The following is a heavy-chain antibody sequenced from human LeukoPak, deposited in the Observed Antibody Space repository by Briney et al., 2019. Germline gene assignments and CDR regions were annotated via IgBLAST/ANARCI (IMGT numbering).Heavy chain of an antibody. J-gene: IGHJ4*02. CDR3: ARQTGSGLFTLP. D-gene: IGHD3/OR15-3a*01. V-gene: IGHV4-39*01. Sequence: PSETLSLTCTVSGVSISSSNSYWGWIRQPLGKGLAWIGSIYYTGNTYYNASLKSRVTISIDTSKNQISLRLTSVTATDTAMYYCARQTGSGLFTLPGGQGTLVTVSS. CDR2: IYYTGNT. CDR1: GVSISSSNSY.